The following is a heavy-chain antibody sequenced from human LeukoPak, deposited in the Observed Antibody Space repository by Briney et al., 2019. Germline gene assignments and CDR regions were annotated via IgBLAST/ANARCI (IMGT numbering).Heavy chain of an antibody. CDR1: GGSISSSSYY. Sequence: SETLSLTCTVSGGSISSSSYYWGWIRQPPGKGLEWIASIYYSGSTYYNPSLKSRVTISVDTSKNQFSLKLSSVTAADTAVYYCATSPPVLRYFDWLLFYYWGQGTLVTVSS. D-gene: IGHD3-9*01. CDR3: ATSPPVLRYFDWLLFYY. J-gene: IGHJ4*02. CDR2: IYYSGST. V-gene: IGHV4-39*07.